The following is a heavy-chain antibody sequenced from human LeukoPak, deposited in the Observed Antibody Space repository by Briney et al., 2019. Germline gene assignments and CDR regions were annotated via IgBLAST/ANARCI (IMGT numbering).Heavy chain of an antibody. CDR3: ARDPGYSSGWYESYYFDY. D-gene: IGHD6-19*01. Sequence: GGSLRLSCAASGFTFSSYAMSWVRQASGKGLEWVSVISGGGFSTYYADSVRGRFTISRDNSKNTLYLQMNSLRAEDTAVYYCARDPGYSSGWYESYYFDYWGQRTLVTVSS. V-gene: IGHV3-23*01. CDR2: ISGGGFST. J-gene: IGHJ4*02. CDR1: GFTFSSYA.